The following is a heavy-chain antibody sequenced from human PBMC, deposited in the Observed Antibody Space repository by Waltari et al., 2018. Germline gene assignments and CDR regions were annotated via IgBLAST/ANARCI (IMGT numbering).Heavy chain of an antibody. V-gene: IGHV3-53*01. Sequence: EVQVVESGGGLIQPGGSLRLSCAASGFAVSANSLRWVRQAPGKGLEWVAVIYSGVRAYYADAVKGRFTISRDSSENTFYLQMSSLRVEDTAVYYCARGPPISAKWELCWFDYWGQGTLVTVSS. D-gene: IGHD3-16*01. CDR1: GFAVSANS. CDR3: ARGPPISAKWELCWFDY. J-gene: IGHJ4*02. CDR2: IYSGVRA.